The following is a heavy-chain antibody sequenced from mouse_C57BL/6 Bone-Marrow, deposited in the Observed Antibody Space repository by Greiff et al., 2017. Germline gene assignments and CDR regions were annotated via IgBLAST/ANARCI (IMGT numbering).Heavy chain of an antibody. J-gene: IGHJ2*02. D-gene: IGHD2-12*01. CDR1: GFNIKDDY. Sequence: EVQLQQSGAELVRPGASVKLSCTASGFNIKDDYMHWVKQRPEQGLEWIGWIDPENGDTEYASKIQGKATITADTSSNTAYLQRSSLTSEDTAVYYCTPFYSLDYWGQGTSLTVSS. CDR3: TPFYSLDY. V-gene: IGHV14-4*01. CDR2: IDPENGDT.